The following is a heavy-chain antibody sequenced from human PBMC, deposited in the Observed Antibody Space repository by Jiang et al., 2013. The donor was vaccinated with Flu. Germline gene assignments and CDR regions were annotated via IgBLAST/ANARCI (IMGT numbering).Heavy chain of an antibody. CDR3: AKETGTTFDSYYYGLNV. D-gene: IGHD1-7*01. CDR2: ISYDGSNK. Sequence: QAPGKGLEWVAVISYDGSNKYYADSVKGRFTVSRDNSNNTLYLQMNSLRAEDTAVYYCAKETGTTFDSYYYGLNVWGQGTTVTVSS. V-gene: IGHV3-30*18. J-gene: IGHJ6*02.